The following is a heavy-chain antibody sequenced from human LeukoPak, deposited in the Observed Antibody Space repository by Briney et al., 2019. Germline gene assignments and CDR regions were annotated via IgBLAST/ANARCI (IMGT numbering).Heavy chain of an antibody. J-gene: IGHJ6*03. CDR3: ARVEATFYYMDV. V-gene: IGHV4-34*01. CDR1: GGSFSGYY. Sequence: SETLSLTCAVYGGSFSGYYWSWIRQPPGKGLEWIGEINHSGSTNYNPSLKSRVSISVDTSKKYFFLKLSSVTAADTAVYYCARVEATFYYMDVWGKGTTVTVSS. CDR2: INHSGST. D-gene: IGHD1-26*01.